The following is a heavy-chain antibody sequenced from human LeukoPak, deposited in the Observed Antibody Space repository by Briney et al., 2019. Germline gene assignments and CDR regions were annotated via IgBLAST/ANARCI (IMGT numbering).Heavy chain of an antibody. V-gene: IGHV1-46*01. CDR2: INPSGGST. CDR3: ARDRRVRGVIITPGNRDRLPNYFDY. CDR1: GYTFTSYY. D-gene: IGHD3-10*01. J-gene: IGHJ4*02. Sequence: ASVKVSCKASGYTFTSYYMHWVRQAPGQGLEWMGIINPSGGSTSYTQKFQGRVTMTRDTSTSTVYMGLSSLRSEDTAVYYCARDRRVRGVIITPGNRDRLPNYFDYWGQGTLVTVSS.